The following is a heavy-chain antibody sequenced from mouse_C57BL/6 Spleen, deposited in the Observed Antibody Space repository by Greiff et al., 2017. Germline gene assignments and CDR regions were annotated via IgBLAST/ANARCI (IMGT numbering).Heavy chain of an antibody. CDR3: AKKGYDYFDY. J-gene: IGHJ2*01. CDR1: GFSLTSYG. D-gene: IGHD2-3*01. CDR2: IWSGGST. Sequence: VQLQQSGPGLVQPSQRLSITCTVSGFSLTSYGVHWVRQSPGKGLEWLGVIWSGGSTDSNAAFISRLSISKENSKSQVFFKMNSLQADDTAIYYWAKKGYDYFDYWGQGTTLTVAS. V-gene: IGHV2-2*01.